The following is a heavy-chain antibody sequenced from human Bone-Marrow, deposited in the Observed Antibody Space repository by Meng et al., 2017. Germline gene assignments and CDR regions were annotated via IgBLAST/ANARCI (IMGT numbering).Heavy chain of an antibody. V-gene: IGHV4-59*12. J-gene: IGHJ5*02. CDR2: IYYSGST. CDR1: GGSISSYY. D-gene: IGHD2-2*01. Sequence: SETLSLTCTVSGGSISSYYWSWIRQPPGKGLEWIGYIYYSGSTNYNPSLKSRVTISVDTSKNQFSLKLSSVTAADTAVYYCARDSSLTPQDNWFDPWGQGTLVTVSS. CDR3: ARDSSLTPQDNWFDP.